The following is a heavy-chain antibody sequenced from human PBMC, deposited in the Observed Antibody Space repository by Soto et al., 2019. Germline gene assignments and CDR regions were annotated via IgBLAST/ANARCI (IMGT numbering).Heavy chain of an antibody. CDR2: INSDESST. Sequence: GGSLRLSCAASGFTFSSYLMLWVRQAPGKGLVWVSRINSDESSTGYADSVKGRFTISRDNAKNTLYLQMNSLRVEDTAVYYCARSTGDYWGQGTLVTVSS. CDR1: GFTFSSYL. J-gene: IGHJ4*02. V-gene: IGHV3-74*01. CDR3: ARSTGDY. D-gene: IGHD3-9*01.